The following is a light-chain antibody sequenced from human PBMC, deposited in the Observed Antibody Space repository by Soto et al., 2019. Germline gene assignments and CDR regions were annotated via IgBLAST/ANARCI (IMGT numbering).Light chain of an antibody. CDR3: QEYNTNSRT. V-gene: IGKV1-5*03. Sequence: IQMTQSPSTLSASVGDTVTITCRASESIYSWLAWYKQIPGKDPQLLIYKTSTLQGGVPSRFSGSGSGADYTLTISSLQPDDFATYYCQEYNTNSRTFGQGTRVENK. CDR1: ESIYSW. CDR2: KTS. J-gene: IGKJ1*01.